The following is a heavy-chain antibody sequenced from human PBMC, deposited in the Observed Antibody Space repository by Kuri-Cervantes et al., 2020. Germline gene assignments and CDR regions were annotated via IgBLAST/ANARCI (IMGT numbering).Heavy chain of an antibody. CDR1: GGSISSYY. CDR3: ARDIMVRGVIRDY. V-gene: IGHV4-59*12. J-gene: IGHJ4*02. CDR2: IYYSGST. D-gene: IGHD3-10*01. Sequence: GSLRLSCTVSGGSISSYYWSWIRQPPGKGLEWIGYIYYSGSTNYNPSLKSRVTISVGTSKNQFSLKLSSVTAADTAVYYCARDIMVRGVIRDYWGQGTLVTVSS.